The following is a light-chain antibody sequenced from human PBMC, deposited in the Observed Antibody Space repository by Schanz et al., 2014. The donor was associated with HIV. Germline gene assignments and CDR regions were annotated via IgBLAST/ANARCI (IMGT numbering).Light chain of an antibody. J-gene: IGLJ3*02. CDR3: AAWDDSLSGWV. Sequence: QSVLTQPPSVSGAPGQRVTISCTGSSSNIGTHYDVHWYQQLPGTAPKLLIYGNSNRPSGVPDRFFGSKSGTSASLAISGLQSEDEADYYCAAWDDSLSGWVFGGGTKLTVL. CDR1: SSNIGTHYD. CDR2: GNS. V-gene: IGLV1-40*01.